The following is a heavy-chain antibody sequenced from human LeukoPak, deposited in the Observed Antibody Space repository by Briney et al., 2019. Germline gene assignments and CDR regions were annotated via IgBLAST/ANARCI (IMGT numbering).Heavy chain of an antibody. CDR1: GGSFSGYY. CDR3: ARDRDQTGAYYYYYMDV. D-gene: IGHD2-8*02. CDR2: IKQDGGEK. J-gene: IGHJ6*03. V-gene: IGHV3-7*01. Sequence: ETLSLTCAVYGGSFSGYYWSWVRQAPGKGLEWVANIKQDGGEKYYVDSVKGRFTISRDNAKNSLYLQMNSLRAEDTAVYYCARDRDQTGAYYYYYMDVWGKGTTVTVSS.